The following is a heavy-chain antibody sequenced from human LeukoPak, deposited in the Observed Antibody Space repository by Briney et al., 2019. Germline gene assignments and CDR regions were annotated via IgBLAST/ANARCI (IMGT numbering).Heavy chain of an antibody. D-gene: IGHD3-22*01. CDR3: ARDRDYDSSPGRHPNYGMDV. CDR1: GYTFTSYA. CDR2: INAGNGNT. V-gene: IGHV1-3*01. Sequence: GASVKVSCKASGYTFTSYAMHWVRQAPGQRLEWMGWINAGNGNTKYSQKFQGRVTIIRDTSASTAYMELSSLRSEDTAVYYCARDRDYDSSPGRHPNYGMDVWGQGTTVTVSS. J-gene: IGHJ6*02.